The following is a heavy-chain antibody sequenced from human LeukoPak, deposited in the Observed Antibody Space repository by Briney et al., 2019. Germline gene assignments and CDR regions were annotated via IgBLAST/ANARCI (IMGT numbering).Heavy chain of an antibody. Sequence: PSETLSLTCAVYGGSFSGYYWSWIRQPPGKGLEWIGEINHSGSTNYNPSLKSRVTISVDMSKNQFSLKLSSVTAADTAVYYCARGSKEAAAEVPQKHFDYWGQGTLSPSPQ. CDR3: ARGSKEAAAEVPQKHFDY. CDR1: GGSFSGYY. J-gene: IGHJ4*02. V-gene: IGHV4-34*01. CDR2: INHSGST. D-gene: IGHD6-13*01.